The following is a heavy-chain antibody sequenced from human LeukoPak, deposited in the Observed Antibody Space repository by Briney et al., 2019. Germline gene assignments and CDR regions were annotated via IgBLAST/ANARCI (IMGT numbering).Heavy chain of an antibody. D-gene: IGHD7-27*01. CDR2: IKQDGSKE. J-gene: IGHJ4*02. CDR3: ANWGNTWGFDN. V-gene: IGHV3-7*01. CDR1: GFTFSNYW. Sequence: GGSLRLSCAASGFTFSNYWMSWVRQVPGKGLEWVANIKQDGSKEYYVDSVKGRFTISRDNAKNSLYLQMNSLRAEDTAVYYCANWGNTWGFDNWGQGTLVTVSS.